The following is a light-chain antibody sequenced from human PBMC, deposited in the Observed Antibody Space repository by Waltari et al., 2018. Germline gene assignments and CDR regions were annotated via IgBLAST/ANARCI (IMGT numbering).Light chain of an antibody. CDR3: QSYDDINKVV. Sequence: NFMLTQPHSVSESPGKTVTISCTGSSDSSASKFVHWYQQRPGSAPIVVMFESDQRPSGVPDRFSGSIDSSSNSASLTISGLRTEDEADYYCQSYDDINKVVFGGGTKLTVL. CDR2: ESD. V-gene: IGLV6-57*02. J-gene: IGLJ2*01. CDR1: SDSSASKF.